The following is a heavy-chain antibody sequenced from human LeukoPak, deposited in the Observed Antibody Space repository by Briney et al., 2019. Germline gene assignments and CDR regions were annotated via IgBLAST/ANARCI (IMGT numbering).Heavy chain of an antibody. CDR2: ISSSSTI. J-gene: IGHJ4*02. CDR1: GFTFSDYY. V-gene: IGHV3-69-1*01. CDR3: ARKIWFGEYYFDY. Sequence: GGSLRLSCAASGFTFSDYYMNWVRQAPGKGLEWVSSISSSSTIYYADSVKGRFTISRDNAKNSLYLQMNSLRAGDTAVYYCARKIWFGEYYFDYWGQGTLVTVSS. D-gene: IGHD3-10*01.